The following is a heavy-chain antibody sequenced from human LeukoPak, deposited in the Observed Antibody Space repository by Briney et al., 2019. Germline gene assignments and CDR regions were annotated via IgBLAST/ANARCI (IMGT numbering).Heavy chain of an antibody. V-gene: IGHV3-7*01. Sequence: GGSLRPSCAASGFTLSGYWMSWVRQAQGKGLEWVANIKQDGSEKHYVDSVKGRFTISRDNAKNSLYLQMNSLRAEDTAVYYCARDLKDYWGQGTLVTVSS. J-gene: IGHJ4*02. CDR2: IKQDGSEK. CDR3: ARDLKDY. CDR1: GFTLSGYW.